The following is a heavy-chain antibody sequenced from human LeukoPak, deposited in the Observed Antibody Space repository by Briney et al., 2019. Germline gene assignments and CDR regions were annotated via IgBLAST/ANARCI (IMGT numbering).Heavy chain of an antibody. V-gene: IGHV3-21*01. CDR3: ARSVVPAAWFDY. J-gene: IGHJ4*02. CDR2: ISSSSSYI. D-gene: IGHD2-2*01. Sequence: GGSLRLSCAASGFTFSSYSMNWVRQAPGKGLEWVSSISSSSSYIYYADSVKGRFTISRDNAKNSLYLQMNSLRAEDTAVYYCARSVVPAAWFDYWGQGTVVTVSS. CDR1: GFTFSSYS.